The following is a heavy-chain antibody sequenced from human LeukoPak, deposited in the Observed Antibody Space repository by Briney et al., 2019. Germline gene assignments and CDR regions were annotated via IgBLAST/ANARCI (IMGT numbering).Heavy chain of an antibody. CDR3: TTTTFDY. CDR1: GFIFSNYA. D-gene: IGHD1-14*01. V-gene: IGHV3-30-3*01. Sequence: GGSLRLSCSASGFIFSNYAMHWVRQAPGKGLEWVTYISYDGSGTFYADSVKGRFTASRDNSKDYMSLQMNTLTFEDTGTYHCTTTTFDYWGPGTLVAVSS. CDR2: ISYDGSGT. J-gene: IGHJ4*02.